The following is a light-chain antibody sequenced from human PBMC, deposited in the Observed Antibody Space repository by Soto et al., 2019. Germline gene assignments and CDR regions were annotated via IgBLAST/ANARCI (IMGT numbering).Light chain of an antibody. V-gene: IGLV2-14*01. CDR3: SSYTISSTYV. Sequence: QSVLTQPASVSGSPGQSISISCTGTSSDVGGYTYVSWYQQHPDKAPKLMIFDVSNRPSVVSNRFSGSKSGNTASLTISGLQADDEADYYCSSYTISSTYVFGTGTKLTVL. J-gene: IGLJ1*01. CDR1: SSDVGGYTY. CDR2: DVS.